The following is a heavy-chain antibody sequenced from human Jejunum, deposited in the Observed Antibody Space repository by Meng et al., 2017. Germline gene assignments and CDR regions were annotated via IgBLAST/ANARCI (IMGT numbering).Heavy chain of an antibody. Sequence: VQLQESGQGLGKPYQTLSLTCTVSGDSLNGPYYYWSWIRQPPEKGLEWIGYIYYSGSTYYNPSLKSRVSISGDTSNKQFSLKLTSVTAADTAVYYCARSPYSGSALPFFDYWGQGSLVTVSS. V-gene: IGHV4-30-4*01. CDR3: ARSPYSGSALPFFDY. D-gene: IGHD1-26*01. J-gene: IGHJ4*02. CDR1: GDSLNGPYYY. CDR2: IYYSGST.